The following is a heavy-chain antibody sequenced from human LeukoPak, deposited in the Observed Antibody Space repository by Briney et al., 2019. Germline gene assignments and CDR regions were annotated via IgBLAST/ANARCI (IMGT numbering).Heavy chain of an antibody. Sequence: PGGSLRLSCAASGFTFSSYVMSWVRQAPGKGLEWVSGISGSGGSTNYADSVKGWFTLSRDNSKNTLSLQMNNLRAEDTAVYYCAKITEVRWFDLWGQGTLVTVSS. V-gene: IGHV3-23*01. CDR3: AKITEVRWFDL. D-gene: IGHD3-10*01. J-gene: IGHJ5*02. CDR2: ISGSGGST. CDR1: GFTFSSYV.